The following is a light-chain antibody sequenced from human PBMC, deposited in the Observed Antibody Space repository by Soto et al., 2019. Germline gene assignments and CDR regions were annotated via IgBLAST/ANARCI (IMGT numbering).Light chain of an antibody. CDR1: QSISSY. Sequence: DIQMTQSPSSLSASVGDRVTITCLASQSISSYLNWYQQKPGKAPKLLIYAASSLQSGVPSRFSGGGSGTDFTLTISSLQPEDFATYYCQQSYSSPWTFGQGTKVEIK. V-gene: IGKV1-39*01. CDR3: QQSYSSPWT. CDR2: AAS. J-gene: IGKJ1*01.